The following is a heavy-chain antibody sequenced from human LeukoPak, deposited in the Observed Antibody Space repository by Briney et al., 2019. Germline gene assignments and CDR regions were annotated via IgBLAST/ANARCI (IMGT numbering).Heavy chain of an antibody. Sequence: GGSLRLSCAASGFTFSNYWMHWVRQAPGKGLAWVSRINSDGSNTTYADSVKGRFTISRDNAKNMLYLQMNSLTAEDTAVYYCVRDRWGNYGDYAAFDLWGQGTMVTVSS. CDR1: GFTFSNYW. J-gene: IGHJ3*01. CDR2: INSDGSNT. V-gene: IGHV3-74*01. D-gene: IGHD4-17*01. CDR3: VRDRWGNYGDYAAFDL.